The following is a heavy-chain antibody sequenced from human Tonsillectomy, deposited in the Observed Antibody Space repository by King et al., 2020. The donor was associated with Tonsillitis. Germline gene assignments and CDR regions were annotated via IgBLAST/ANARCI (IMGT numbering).Heavy chain of an antibody. V-gene: IGHV3-48*01. CDR2: IRSRPSII. CDR1: GFTFSDYS. Sequence: VQLVESGGGLVQPGGSLRLSWVASGFTFSDYSVNWVRQAPGKGLEWVSYIRSRPSIIQYAESGRGRFTISRDNAKNSLYLEMNSLRAEDTAGYYCARDWAYAFDFWGQGTMVTVSS. D-gene: IGHD3-16*01. J-gene: IGHJ3*01. CDR3: ARDWAYAFDF.